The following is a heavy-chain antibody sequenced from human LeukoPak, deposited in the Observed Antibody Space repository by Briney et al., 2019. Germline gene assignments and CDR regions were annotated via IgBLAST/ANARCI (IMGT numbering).Heavy chain of an antibody. V-gene: IGHV3-48*01. J-gene: IGHJ4*02. CDR1: GFTFSSYS. D-gene: IGHD1-26*01. CDR3: ARNGASPVDY. Sequence: PGGSLRLSCAASGFTFSSYSMNWVRRAPGKGLEWVSYITGSSNTIYYADFVKGRFTISRDNAKNSLYLQMNSLRAEDSAVYYCARNGASPVDYWGQGTLVTVSS. CDR2: ITGSSNTI.